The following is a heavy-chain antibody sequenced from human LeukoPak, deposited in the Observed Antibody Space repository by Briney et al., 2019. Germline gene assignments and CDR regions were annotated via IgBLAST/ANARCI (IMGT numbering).Heavy chain of an antibody. CDR2: ISGSGGST. V-gene: IGHV3-23*01. J-gene: IGHJ4*02. CDR3: AKARLGPYCGGDCYSDY. Sequence: TGASLRLSCAASGFTFSSYAMSWVRQAPGKGLEWVSAISGSGGSTYYADSVKGRFTISRDNSKNTLYLQMNSLRAEDTAVYYCAKARLGPYCGGDCYSDYWGQGTLVTVSS. D-gene: IGHD2-21*02. CDR1: GFTFSSYA.